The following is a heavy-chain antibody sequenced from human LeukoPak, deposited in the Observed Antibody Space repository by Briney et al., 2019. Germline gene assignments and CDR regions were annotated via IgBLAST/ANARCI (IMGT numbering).Heavy chain of an antibody. V-gene: IGHV4-30-4*01. CDR2: IHDSGST. D-gene: IGHD7-27*01. CDR3: ARDGLNWGELYLGIDI. J-gene: IGHJ3*02. CDR1: GASISSGDYH. Sequence: SETLSLTCTVSGASISSGDYHWNWIRQPPGKGLEWIGFIHDSGSTYYNPSLKSRVSISRDMSKNQLSLMLSSVTAADTAVYYCARDGLNWGELYLGIDIWGQGTMVTVSS.